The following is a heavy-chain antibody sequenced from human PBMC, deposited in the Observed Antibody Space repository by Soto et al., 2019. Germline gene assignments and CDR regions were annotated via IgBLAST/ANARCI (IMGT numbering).Heavy chain of an antibody. V-gene: IGHV3-7*01. CDR1: GFTFSNYW. J-gene: IGHJ4*02. CDR2: INQDGTER. D-gene: IGHD2-15*01. Sequence: GGSLRLSCAASGFTFSNYWMSWVRQAPGKGLEWVANINQDGTERYYVDSVKGRFTISRDNAKTSLYLQMNSLGAEDTALYYCASLYCSGGSCPFGSWGQGTLVTVSS. CDR3: ASLYCSGGSCPFGS.